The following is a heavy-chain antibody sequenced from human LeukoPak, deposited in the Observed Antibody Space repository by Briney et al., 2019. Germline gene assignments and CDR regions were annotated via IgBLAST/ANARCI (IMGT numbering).Heavy chain of an antibody. V-gene: IGHV3-48*03. J-gene: IGHJ5*02. CDR3: AREGVVAATPWFDP. D-gene: IGHD2-15*01. Sequence: GGSLRLSCAASGFTFSSYEMNWVRQAPGKGLEWVSYISSSGSTIYYADSVKGRFTIPRDNAKNSLYLQMNSLRAEDTAVYYCAREGVVAATPWFDPWGQGTLVTVSS. CDR2: ISSSGSTI. CDR1: GFTFSSYE.